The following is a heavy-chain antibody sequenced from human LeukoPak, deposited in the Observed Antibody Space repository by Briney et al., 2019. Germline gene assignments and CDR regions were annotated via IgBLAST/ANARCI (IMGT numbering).Heavy chain of an antibody. J-gene: IGHJ4*02. D-gene: IGHD4-11*01. CDR2: IYTSGST. Sequence: KPSETLSLTCTVSGGSISSYNWSWIRQPAGQGLEWIGRIYTSGSTNYNPSLNSRVTMSVATSKNQYSLQLSPVTAAATAVYYCAGEPLRDYSNYVSSDYWGQGTLVTVSS. CDR3: AGEPLRDYSNYVSSDY. V-gene: IGHV4-4*07. CDR1: GGSISSYN.